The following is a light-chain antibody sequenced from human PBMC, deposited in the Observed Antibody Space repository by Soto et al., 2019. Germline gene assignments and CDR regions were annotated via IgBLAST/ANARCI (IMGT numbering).Light chain of an antibody. Sequence: EIVLTQSPGTLSLSPGERATLSCRASQSVSSSYLAWYQQKPGQAPRLLIYGASTRATGVPDRFSGSESGTDFTLSISRLEPEDFVVYYCQQYGSSPFTFGQGTRLEIK. CDR2: GAS. CDR1: QSVSSSY. CDR3: QQYGSSPFT. J-gene: IGKJ5*01. V-gene: IGKV3-20*01.